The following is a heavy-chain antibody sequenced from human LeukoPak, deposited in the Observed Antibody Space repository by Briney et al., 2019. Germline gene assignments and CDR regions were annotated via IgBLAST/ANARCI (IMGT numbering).Heavy chain of an antibody. CDR3: ARAVYYYGSGSPDYYYGMDV. J-gene: IGHJ6*04. CDR2: IIPIFGTA. D-gene: IGHD3-10*01. V-gene: IGHV1-69*13. CDR1: GGTFSSYA. Sequence: SVKVSCKASGGTFSSYAISWVRQAPGQGLEWMGGIIPIFGTANYAQKFQGRVTITADESTSTAYMELSSLRSEDTAVYYCARAVYYYGSGSPDYYYGMDVWAKGPRSPSPQ.